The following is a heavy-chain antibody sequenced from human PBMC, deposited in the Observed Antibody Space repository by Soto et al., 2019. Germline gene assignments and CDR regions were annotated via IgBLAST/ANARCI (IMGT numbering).Heavy chain of an antibody. J-gene: IGHJ5*02. V-gene: IGHV4-34*01. CDR2: INHSGST. CDR3: ARGPPICSGGSCYSVQNSGGVKSRWFDP. D-gene: IGHD2-15*01. Sequence: QVQLQQWGAGLLKPSETLSLTCAVYGGSFSGYYWSWIRQPPGKGLEWIGEINHSGSTNYNPSLKSRVTISVDTSKNQFSLKLSSVTAADTAVNYCARGPPICSGGSCYSVQNSGGVKSRWFDPWGQGTLVTVSS. CDR1: GGSFSGYY.